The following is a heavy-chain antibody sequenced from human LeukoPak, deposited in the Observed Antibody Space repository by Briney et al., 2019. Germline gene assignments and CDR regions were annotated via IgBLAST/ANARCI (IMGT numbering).Heavy chain of an antibody. CDR1: GFTFSSYA. CDR2: ISYDGSNK. Sequence: PGGSLRLSCAASGFTFSSYAMHWVRQAPGKGLEWVAVISYDGSNKYYADSVKGRFTIFRDNSKNTVYLQMNSLRVEDTAAYYCVRSAFHAGSGNYYDYWGQGTLVTVSS. J-gene: IGHJ4*02. CDR3: VRSAFHAGSGNYYDY. V-gene: IGHV3-30*04. D-gene: IGHD3-22*01.